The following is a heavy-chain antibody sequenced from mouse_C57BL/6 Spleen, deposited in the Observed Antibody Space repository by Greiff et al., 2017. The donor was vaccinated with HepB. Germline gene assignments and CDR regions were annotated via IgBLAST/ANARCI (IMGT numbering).Heavy chain of an antibody. J-gene: IGHJ1*03. V-gene: IGHV3-6*01. CDR1: GYSITSGYY. CDR2: ISYDGSN. Sequence: EVKLMESGPGLVKPSQSLSLTCSVTGYSITSGYYWNWIRQFPGNKLEWMGYISYDGSNNYNPSLKNRISITRDTSKNQFFLKLNSVTTEDTATYYCARGSPLYYYGSSDWYFDVWGTGTTVTVSS. D-gene: IGHD1-1*01. CDR3: ARGSPLYYYGSSDWYFDV.